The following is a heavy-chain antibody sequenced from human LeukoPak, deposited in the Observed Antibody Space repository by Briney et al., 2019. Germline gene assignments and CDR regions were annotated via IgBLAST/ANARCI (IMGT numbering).Heavy chain of an antibody. CDR3: ASVRRGPPDY. CDR2: INHSGST. CDR1: GGSFSGYY. D-gene: IGHD3-10*02. J-gene: IGHJ4*02. Sequence: SETLSLTCAVYGGSFSGYYWSWIRQPPGKGLEWIGEINHSGSTNYNPSLKSRVTISVDTSKNQFSLKLSSVTAADTAVYYCASVRRGPPDYWGQGTLVTVSS. V-gene: IGHV4-34*01.